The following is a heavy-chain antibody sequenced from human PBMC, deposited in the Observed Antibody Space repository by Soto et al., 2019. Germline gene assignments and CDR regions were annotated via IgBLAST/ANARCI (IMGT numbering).Heavy chain of an antibody. V-gene: IGHV4-59*01. D-gene: IGHD6-6*01. CDR3: ARGGECSSSGDFDY. CDR2: IYYSGTT. CDR1: GGSISSYY. Sequence: SETLSLTCTVSGGSISSYYWSWIRQPPGKGLEWIGYIYYSGTTNYNPSLKRRVTISVDTSKNQFSLKLNSVTAAGTAVYYCARGGECSSSGDFDYWGQGTMVTVSS. J-gene: IGHJ4*02.